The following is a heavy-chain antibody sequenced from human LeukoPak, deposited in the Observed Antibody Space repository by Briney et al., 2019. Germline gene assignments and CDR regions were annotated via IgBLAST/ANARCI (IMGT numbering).Heavy chain of an antibody. D-gene: IGHD3-3*01. CDR3: AGGYYDFWSGYYTGIGGYYYYGMDV. V-gene: IGHV1-8*01. Sequence: SVKVSCKASGYTFTSYDINWVRQATGQGLEWMGWMNPNSGNTGYAQKFQGRVTMTRNTSISTAYMELSSLRSEDTAVYYCAGGYYDFWSGYYTGIGGYYYYGMDVWGQGTTVTVSS. CDR1: GYTFTSYD. J-gene: IGHJ6*02. CDR2: MNPNSGNT.